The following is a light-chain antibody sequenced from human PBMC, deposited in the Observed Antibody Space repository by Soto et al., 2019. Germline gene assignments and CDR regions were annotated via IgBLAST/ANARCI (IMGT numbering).Light chain of an antibody. CDR1: QSIRSPF. CDR2: GAS. Sequence: ESVLTQSPATLSLSPGERATLSCRASQSIRSPFLAWYQQKPGQAPRLFIHGASSRATGIPDRFSGSGSGTDFTLTISRLEPEDFAVYYCGSDERTFGQGTKVE. CDR3: GSDERT. V-gene: IGKV3-20*01. J-gene: IGKJ1*01.